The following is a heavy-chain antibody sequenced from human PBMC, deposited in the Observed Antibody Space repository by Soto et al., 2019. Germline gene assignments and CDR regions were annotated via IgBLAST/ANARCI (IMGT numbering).Heavy chain of an antibody. V-gene: IGHV3-30-3*01. J-gene: IGHJ6*02. CDR2: TSYDGSSN. CDR1: GLTFSRYA. Sequence: LRLSCAASGLTFSRYAMHWVRQAPGKGLEWVALTSYDGSSNYYADSVKGRFNISRDNSKNMLYLQMNSLRAEDTAMYYCARSNSGSYYYYYGMDVWGQGTTVTVSS. CDR3: ARSNSGSYYYYYGMDV. D-gene: IGHD1-26*01.